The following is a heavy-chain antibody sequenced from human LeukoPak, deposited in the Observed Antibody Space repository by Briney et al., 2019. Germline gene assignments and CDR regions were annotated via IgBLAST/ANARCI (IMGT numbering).Heavy chain of an antibody. V-gene: IGHV3-53*01. Sequence: GGSLRLSCTVSGFTVSSNSMSRVRQAPGKGLEWVSFIYSDNTHYSDSVKGRFTISRDNSKNTLYLQMNSLRAEDTAVYYCARRAGAHSHPYDYWGQGTLVTVSS. D-gene: IGHD4/OR15-4a*01. CDR1: GFTVSSNS. CDR2: IYSDNT. CDR3: ARRAGAHSHPYDY. J-gene: IGHJ4*02.